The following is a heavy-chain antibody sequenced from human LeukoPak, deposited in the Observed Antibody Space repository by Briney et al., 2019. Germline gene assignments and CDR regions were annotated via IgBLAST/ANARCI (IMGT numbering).Heavy chain of an antibody. CDR3: ATLAYYDSSGYYYVPFDY. CDR2: IRYGGSNK. V-gene: IGHV3-30*02. D-gene: IGHD3-22*01. CDR1: GFTFTTYW. J-gene: IGHJ4*02. Sequence: GGSLRLSCAASGFTFTTYWMSWVRQAPGKGLEWVAFIRYGGSNKYYADSVKGRFTISRDNSKNTLYLQMNSLRAEDTAVYYCATLAYYDSSGYYYVPFDYWGQGTLVTVSS.